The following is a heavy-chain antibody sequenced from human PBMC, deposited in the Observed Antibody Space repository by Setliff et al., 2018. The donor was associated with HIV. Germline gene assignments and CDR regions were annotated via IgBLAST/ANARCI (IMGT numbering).Heavy chain of an antibody. V-gene: IGHV5-51*01. CDR3: ASGPRRVTTIGYYLDY. Sequence: GESLKISCKGSGYTFTKYWIAWVRQMPGKGLEWMGITQPDDSDTRYSPSFQGQVTISADKSISTAYLQWSSLKASDSAVFYCASGPRRVTTIGYYLDYWGQGTLVTVSS. CDR2: TQPDDSDT. J-gene: IGHJ4*02. D-gene: IGHD4-17*01. CDR1: GYTFTKYW.